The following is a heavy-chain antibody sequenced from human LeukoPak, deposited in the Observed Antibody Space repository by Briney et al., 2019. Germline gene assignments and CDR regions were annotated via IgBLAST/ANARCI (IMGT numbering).Heavy chain of an antibody. V-gene: IGHV3-23*01. Sequence: GGSLRLSCAASGFTFSSYAMSWVRQAPGKGLEWVSAISGSGGSTYYADSVKGRFTISRDNSKNTLYLQMNSLRAEDTAVYYCAKVTSYYYDISCYYHWGRETLVTVSS. CDR3: AKVTSYYYDISCYYH. D-gene: IGHD3-22*01. J-gene: IGHJ5*02. CDR2: ISGSGGST. CDR1: GFTFSSYA.